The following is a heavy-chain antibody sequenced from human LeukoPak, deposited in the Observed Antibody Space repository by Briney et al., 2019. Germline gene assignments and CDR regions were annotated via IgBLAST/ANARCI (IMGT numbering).Heavy chain of an antibody. CDR3: AKDQSVRIQLWFGLVGFDP. J-gene: IGHJ5*02. CDR2: ISGSGGST. V-gene: IGHV3-23*01. D-gene: IGHD5-18*01. CDR1: GFTFSSYG. Sequence: PGGSLRLSCAASGFTFSSYGMSWVRQAPGKGLEWVSAISGSGGSTYYADSVKGRFTISRDNSKNTLYLQMNSLRAEDTAVYYCAKDQSVRIQLWFGLVGFDPWGQGTLVTVSS.